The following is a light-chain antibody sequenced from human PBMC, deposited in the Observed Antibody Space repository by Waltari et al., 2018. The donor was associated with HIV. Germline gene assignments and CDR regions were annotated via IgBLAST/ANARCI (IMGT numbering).Light chain of an antibody. J-gene: IGKJ2*01. CDR1: QPVTSY. Sequence: AIRMTQSPSSFSASTGDRVTITCRASQPVTSYLAWYQQKPGKAPKHLIYGASTLQSGVPSRFSGSGSGTDFTLTISCLQSEDFATYYCQQYYNHPYTFAQGTEVEIK. V-gene: IGKV1-8*01. CDR2: GAS. CDR3: QQYYNHPYT.